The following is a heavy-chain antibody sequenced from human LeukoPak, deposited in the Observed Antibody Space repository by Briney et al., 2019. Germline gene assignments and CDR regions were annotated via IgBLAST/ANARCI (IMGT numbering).Heavy chain of an antibody. D-gene: IGHD1-20*01. J-gene: IGHJ4*02. CDR1: GGSVSSGSYY. V-gene: IGHV4-61*01. CDR2: IYYSGST. Sequence: SETLSLTCTVSGGSVSSGSYYWSWIRQPPGKGLEWIGYIYYSGSTNYNPSLKSRVTISVDTSKNQFSLKLSSVTAADTAVYYCARALNWDYWGQGTLVTVSS. CDR3: ARALNWDY.